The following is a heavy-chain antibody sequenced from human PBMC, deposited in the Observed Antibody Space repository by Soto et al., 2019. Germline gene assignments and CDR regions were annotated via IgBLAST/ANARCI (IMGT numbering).Heavy chain of an antibody. CDR3: ARAGCDGGSCYTLVGLRYGMDV. CDR1: GFTFSSYA. V-gene: IGHV3-30-3*01. CDR2: ISYDGSNK. D-gene: IGHD2-15*01. Sequence: QVQLVESGGGVVQPGRSLRLSCAASGFTFSSYAMHWVRQAPGKGLEWVAVISYDGSNKYYADSVKGRFTISRDNSNNTLYLQMNSLRDEYTAVYYCARAGCDGGSCYTLVGLRYGMDVWGQGTTVTVSS. J-gene: IGHJ6*02.